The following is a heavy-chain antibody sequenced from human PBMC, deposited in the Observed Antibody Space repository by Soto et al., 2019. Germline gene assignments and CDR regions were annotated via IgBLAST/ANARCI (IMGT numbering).Heavy chain of an antibody. Sequence: EVQLVESAGDLVQPGRSLRLSCVASGFTSNDFFMHWLLQAPGPSLVMVSGINWNRVSIDYAESVKGRFTLSRDNAKNSLYVQLTSVRAEDTALYYCVRRGYIGYEEAFDFRGQGTLVTVS. CDR2: INWNRVSI. V-gene: IGHV3-9*01. J-gene: IGHJ4*02. CDR3: VRRGYIGYEEAFDF. CDR1: GFTSNDFF. D-gene: IGHD5-12*01.